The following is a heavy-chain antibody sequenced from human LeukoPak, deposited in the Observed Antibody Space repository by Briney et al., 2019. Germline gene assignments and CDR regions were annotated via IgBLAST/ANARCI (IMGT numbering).Heavy chain of an antibody. D-gene: IGHD3-9*01. Sequence: PSETLSLTCTVSGGSISSYYWSWIRQPAGKGLEWIGRIYTSGSTNYNPSLKSRVTMSVDTSKNQFSLKLSSVTAADTAVYYCARTVLRYFDWTHGGYYFDYWGQGTLVTVSS. CDR2: IYTSGST. CDR3: ARTVLRYFDWTHGGYYFDY. V-gene: IGHV4-4*07. CDR1: GGSISSYY. J-gene: IGHJ4*02.